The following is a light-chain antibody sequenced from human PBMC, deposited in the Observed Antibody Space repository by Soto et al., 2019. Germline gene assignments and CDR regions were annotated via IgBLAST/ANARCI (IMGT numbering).Light chain of an antibody. CDR3: QQRSNLWT. J-gene: IGKJ1*01. V-gene: IGKV3-11*01. CDR2: DAS. CDR1: QSVSIK. Sequence: IVMTRSRARLSVSPWEGRTRSCRASQSVSIKLAWYQQRPGQAPRLLIYDASNMATGIPARFSGSGSGTDLTLTISSREREDFAVYYGQQRSNLWTFGPGTKVDIK.